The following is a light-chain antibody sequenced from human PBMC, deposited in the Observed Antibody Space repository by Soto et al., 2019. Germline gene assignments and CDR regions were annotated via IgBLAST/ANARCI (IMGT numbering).Light chain of an antibody. Sequence: DIQMAQSPSSVSASVGDRVTITCRASQGISSWLAWYQQKPGKAPKLLIYKASTLKSGVPSRFSGSGSGTEFTLTINNLQSEDFAVYYCQQYRNWPRTFGQGTKVDIK. CDR2: KAS. J-gene: IGKJ1*01. V-gene: IGKV1-12*01. CDR3: QQYRNWPRT. CDR1: QGISSW.